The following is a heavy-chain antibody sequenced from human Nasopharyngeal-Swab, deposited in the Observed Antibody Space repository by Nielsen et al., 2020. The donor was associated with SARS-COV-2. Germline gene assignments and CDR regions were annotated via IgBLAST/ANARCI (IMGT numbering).Heavy chain of an antibody. CDR2: IYYSGST. V-gene: IGHV4-59*08. Sequence: RQAPGKGLEWIGYIYYSGSTNYNPSLKSRVTISVDTSKNQFSLKLSSVTAADTAVYYCARGDSSGWACDDWGQG. J-gene: IGHJ4*02. CDR3: ARGDSSGWACDD. D-gene: IGHD6-19*01.